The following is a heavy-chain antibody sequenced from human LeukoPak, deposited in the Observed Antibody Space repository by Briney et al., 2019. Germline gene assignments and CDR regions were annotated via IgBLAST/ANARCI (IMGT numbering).Heavy chain of an antibody. J-gene: IGHJ4*02. Sequence: ASVKVSCKASGYTYTSYGISWVRQAPGQGLEWMGWISAYNGNTNYAQKLQGRVTMTTNTSTSTAYMELRSLRSDDTAVYYCASSAGYDILTAYLLDYWGQGTLVTVSS. CDR2: ISAYNGNT. V-gene: IGHV1-18*01. D-gene: IGHD3-9*01. CDR1: GYTYTSYG. CDR3: ASSAGYDILTAYLLDY.